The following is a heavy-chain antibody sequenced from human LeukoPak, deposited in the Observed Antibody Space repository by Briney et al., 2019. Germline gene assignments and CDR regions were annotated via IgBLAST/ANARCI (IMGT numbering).Heavy chain of an antibody. V-gene: IGHV1-46*01. D-gene: IGHD5-18*01. CDR1: GYTFTSYY. J-gene: IGHJ6*02. CDR2: INPSGGST. CDR3: ARARTMVTGHYYYGMDV. Sequence: ASVKVSCKASGYTFTSYYMHWVRQAPGQGLEWMGIINPSGGSTSYAQKFQSRVTMTRDTSTSTVYMELSSLRSEDTAVYYCARARTMVTGHYYYGMDVWGQGTTVTVSS.